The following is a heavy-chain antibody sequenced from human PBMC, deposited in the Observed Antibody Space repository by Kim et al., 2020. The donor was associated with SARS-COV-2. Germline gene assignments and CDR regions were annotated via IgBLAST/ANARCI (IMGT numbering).Heavy chain of an antibody. CDR3: AKAGVAGPANHLFYYYYYGMDV. J-gene: IGHJ6*02. Sequence: GGSLRVSCAASGFTFSSYAMSWVRQAPGKGLEWVSAISGSGGSTYYADSVKGRFTISRDNSKNTLYLQMNSLRAEDTAVYYCAKAGVAGPANHLFYYYYYGMDVWGQGTTVTVSS. V-gene: IGHV3-23*01. CDR2: ISGSGGST. D-gene: IGHD6-19*01. CDR1: GFTFSSYA.